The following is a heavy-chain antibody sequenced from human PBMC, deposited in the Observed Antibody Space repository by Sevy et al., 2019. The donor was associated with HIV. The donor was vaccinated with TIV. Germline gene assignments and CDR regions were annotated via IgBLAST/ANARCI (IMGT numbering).Heavy chain of an antibody. CDR2: VYYDGKNA. J-gene: IGHJ4*02. CDR3: ARDLEEWELRYLGY. D-gene: IGHD1-26*01. Sequence: GGSLRLSCAASGFTYSNFGMHWARQAPGRGLEWVAIVYYDGKNAYYVDSVKGRFSISRDNSKNILYLQMNSLRAEDTAVYYCARDLEEWELRYLGYWGQGTLVTVSS. V-gene: IGHV3-33*01. CDR1: GFTYSNFG.